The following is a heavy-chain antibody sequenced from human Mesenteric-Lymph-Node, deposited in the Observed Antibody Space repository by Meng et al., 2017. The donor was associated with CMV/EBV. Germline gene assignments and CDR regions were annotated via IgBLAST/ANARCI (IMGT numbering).Heavy chain of an antibody. CDR1: GYTFTSYY. V-gene: IGHV1-46*01. J-gene: IGHJ6*02. CDR2: INPSGGST. CDR3: ARARRDTAMVTGGFYYYGMDV. D-gene: IGHD5-18*01. Sequence: APVKVSCKASGYTFTSYYMHWVRQAPGQGLEWMGIINPSGGSTSYAQKFQGRVTITADKSTSTAYMELSSLRSEDTAVYYCARARRDTAMVTGGFYYYGMDVWGQGTTVTVSS.